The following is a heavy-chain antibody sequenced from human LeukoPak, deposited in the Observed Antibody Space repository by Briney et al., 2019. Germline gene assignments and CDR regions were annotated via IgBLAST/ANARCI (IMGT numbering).Heavy chain of an antibody. V-gene: IGHV4-34*01. CDR2: ISHSGST. Sequence: SETLSLTCAVYGVSFSGYYWSWIRQPPGKGLEWIGEISHSGSTNYNPSLKSRVTISVDTPKNQFSLKLSSVTAADTAVYYCARAIPRAFDIWGQGTMVTVSS. CDR1: GVSFSGYY. CDR3: ARAIPRAFDI. J-gene: IGHJ3*02.